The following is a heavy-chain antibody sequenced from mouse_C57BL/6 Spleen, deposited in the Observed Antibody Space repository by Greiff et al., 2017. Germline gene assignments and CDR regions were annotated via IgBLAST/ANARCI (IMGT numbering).Heavy chain of an antibody. V-gene: IGHV1-64*01. J-gene: IGHJ3*01. Sequence: QVQLQQPGAELVKPGASVKLSCKASGYTFTSYWMHWVKQRPGQGLEWIGMIHPKSGSTNYNEKFKSKATLTVDKSSSTAYMQLSSLTSEDSAVYYCARYGGTDRVGWFAYWGQGTLVTVSA. CDR2: IHPKSGST. D-gene: IGHD3-3*01. CDR3: ARYGGTDRVGWFAY. CDR1: GYTFTSYW.